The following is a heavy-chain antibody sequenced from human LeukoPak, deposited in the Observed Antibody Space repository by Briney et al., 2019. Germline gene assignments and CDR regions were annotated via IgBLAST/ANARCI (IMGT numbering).Heavy chain of an antibody. CDR2: IKSKSDDGTT. J-gene: IGHJ4*02. D-gene: IGHD3-10*01. CDR1: GFTFINAW. CDR3: TTALRRVFLYDY. V-gene: IGHV3-15*01. Sequence: PGGSLRLSCEASGFTFINAWMSWVRQAPGKGLEWVGRIKSKSDDGTTDFAAPVKGRFSISRDDSKNTLYLQMNSLKTEDTAVYYCTTALRRVFLYDYWGQGTLVTVSS.